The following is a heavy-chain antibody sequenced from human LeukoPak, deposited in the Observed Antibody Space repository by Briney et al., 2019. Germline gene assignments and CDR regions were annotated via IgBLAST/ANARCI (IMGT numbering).Heavy chain of an antibody. CDR3: ARAQGWERPLDY. CDR2: IIPNSGGT. CDR1: GYTFTGYY. V-gene: IGHV1-2*02. Sequence: ASVKVSCKASGYTFTGYYIYWVRQAPGQGLEWMGWIIPNSGGTKYAQNFQGRVNMTRDTSISTAYMELSRLTSDDTAVYYCARAQGWERPLDYWGQGTLVTVSS. D-gene: IGHD1-1*01. J-gene: IGHJ4*02.